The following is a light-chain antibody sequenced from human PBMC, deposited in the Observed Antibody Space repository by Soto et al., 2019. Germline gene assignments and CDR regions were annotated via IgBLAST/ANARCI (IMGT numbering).Light chain of an antibody. CDR2: GVS. CDR3: SSYTSSITPYV. V-gene: IGLV2-14*01. J-gene: IGLJ1*01. Sequence: QSFLTQPASVSGSPGQSITISCTGTITDIGAYNYVSWYQQHPGKAPKLLIYGVSSRPSGVSNLFSGSKSGNAAYLTISGLQADDEAEYYCSSYTSSITPYVFGTGTKVTVL. CDR1: ITDIGAYNY.